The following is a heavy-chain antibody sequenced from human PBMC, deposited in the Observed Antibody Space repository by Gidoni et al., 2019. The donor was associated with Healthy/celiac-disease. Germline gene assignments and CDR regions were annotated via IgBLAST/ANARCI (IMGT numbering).Heavy chain of an antibody. J-gene: IGHJ3*02. CDR3: AKDIGVHDYPSDAFDI. D-gene: IGHD3-16*01. CDR1: GFTFDDYA. CDR2: ISWNSGSI. Sequence: EVQLVESGGGLVQPGRSLRLSCAAYGFTFDDYAMHWVRQAPGKGLEWVSGISWNSGSIGYADSVKGRFTISRDNAKNSLYLQMNSLRAEDTALYYCAKDIGVHDYPSDAFDIWGQGTMVTVSS. V-gene: IGHV3-9*01.